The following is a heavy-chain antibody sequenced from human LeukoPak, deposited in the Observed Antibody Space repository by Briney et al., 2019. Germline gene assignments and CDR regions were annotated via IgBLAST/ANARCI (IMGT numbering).Heavy chain of an antibody. CDR1: GGSTSSGDYY. CDR3: AREGSGIAVAGNGFDP. CDR2: IYYSGST. Sequence: PSQTLSLTCTVSGGSTSSGDYYWSWIRQPPGKGLEWIGYIYYSGSTYYNPSLKSRVTISVDTSKNQFSLELSSVTAADTAVYYCAREGSGIAVAGNGFDPRGQGTLVTVSS. V-gene: IGHV4-30-4*01. D-gene: IGHD6-19*01. J-gene: IGHJ5*02.